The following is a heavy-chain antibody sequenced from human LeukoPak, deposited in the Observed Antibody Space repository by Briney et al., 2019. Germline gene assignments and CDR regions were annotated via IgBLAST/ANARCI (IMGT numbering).Heavy chain of an antibody. CDR3: AKDRSEVAMDV. V-gene: IGHV3-30*18. CDR2: ISYDGSNK. CDR1: GFTFSSYG. Sequence: PGRSLRLSCAASGFTFSSYGMHWVRQAPGKGLEWVAVISYDGSNKYYADSVKGRFTISRDNSKNTLYLQMNSLRTEDTAVYYCAKDRSEVAMDVWGQGTTVTVSS. J-gene: IGHJ6*02.